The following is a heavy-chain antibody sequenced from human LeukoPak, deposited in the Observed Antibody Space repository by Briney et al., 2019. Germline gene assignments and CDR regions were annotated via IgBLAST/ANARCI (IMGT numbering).Heavy chain of an antibody. V-gene: IGHV3-64*01. CDR3: ARSTHGYYYYGMDV. CDR2: ISSNGGST. J-gene: IGHJ6*02. D-gene: IGHD1-1*01. Sequence: GSLRLFCAASGFTFSSYAMHWVRQAPGKGLEYVSAISSNGGSTYYANSVKGRFTISRDNSKNTLYLQMGSLRAEDMAVYYCARSTHGYYYYGMDVWGQGTTVTVSS. CDR1: GFTFSSYA.